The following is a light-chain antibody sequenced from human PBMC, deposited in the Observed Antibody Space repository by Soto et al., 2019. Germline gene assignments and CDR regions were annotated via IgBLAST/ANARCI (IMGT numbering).Light chain of an antibody. CDR2: GAS. V-gene: IGKV3-15*01. CDR1: QSVSSN. J-gene: IGKJ1*01. Sequence: EIVMTQSPGNLSVSPGERAALSCRASQSVSSNLAWYQQKPGQAPRLLIYGASTRATGIPARFSGSGSGTEFTLTISSLQSEDFAVYYCQQYNNWPGTFGQGTKVEIK. CDR3: QQYNNWPGT.